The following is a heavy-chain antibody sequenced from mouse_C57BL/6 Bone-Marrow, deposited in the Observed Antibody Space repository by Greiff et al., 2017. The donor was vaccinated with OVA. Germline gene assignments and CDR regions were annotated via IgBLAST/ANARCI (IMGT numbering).Heavy chain of an antibody. Sequence: EVKLMESGPGLVKPSQTVFLTCTVTGISITTGNYRWSWIRQFPGNKLEWIGYIYYSGTITYNPSLTSRTTITRDTPKNQFFLEMNSLTAEDTATYYCAREGHYYAMDYWGQGTSVTVSS. J-gene: IGHJ4*01. CDR1: GISITTGNYR. V-gene: IGHV3-5*01. CDR3: AREGHYYAMDY. CDR2: IYYSGTI.